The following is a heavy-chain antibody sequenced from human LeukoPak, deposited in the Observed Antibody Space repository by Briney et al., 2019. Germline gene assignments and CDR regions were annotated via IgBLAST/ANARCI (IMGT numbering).Heavy chain of an antibody. J-gene: IGHJ4*02. Sequence: GGSLRLSCVTSGFIFSSYGIHWVRQAPGKGLEWVAWHFASSKYYAESVRGRFTMSRDNSKSTLYLQMDSLRVEDTAVYYCARDLCSTTSCFDYWGQGTLVSVSS. CDR1: GFIFSSYG. CDR3: ARDLCSTTSCFDY. CDR2: HFASSK. V-gene: IGHV3-33*01. D-gene: IGHD2-2*01.